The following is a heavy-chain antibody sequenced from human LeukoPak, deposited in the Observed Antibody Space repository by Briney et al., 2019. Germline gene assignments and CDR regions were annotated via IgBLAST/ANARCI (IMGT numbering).Heavy chain of an antibody. CDR2: ISYDGSNK. Sequence: GGSLRLSCAASGFTFSSYAMHWVRQAPGKGLEWVAVISYDGSNKYYADSVKGRFTISRDNSKNTLYLQMNSLRAEDTAVYYCAKDLGGFGELFRFDYWGQGTLVTVSS. V-gene: IGHV3-30-3*01. CDR1: GFTFSSYA. J-gene: IGHJ4*02. D-gene: IGHD3-10*01. CDR3: AKDLGGFGELFRFDY.